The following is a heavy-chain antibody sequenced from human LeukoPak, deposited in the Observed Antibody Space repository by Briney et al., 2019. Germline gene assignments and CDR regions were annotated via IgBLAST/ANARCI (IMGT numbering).Heavy chain of an antibody. D-gene: IGHD4-17*01. J-gene: IGHJ4*02. CDR1: GYSFTSYW. CDR2: IDPSDSYT. Sequence: GESLRISCKGSGYSFTSYWISWVRQMPGKGLEWMGRIDPSDSYTNYSPSFQGHVTISADKSISTAYLQWSSLKASDTAMYYCARHAPQANYGDYVFDYWGQGTLDTVSS. CDR3: ARHAPQANYGDYVFDY. V-gene: IGHV5-10-1*01.